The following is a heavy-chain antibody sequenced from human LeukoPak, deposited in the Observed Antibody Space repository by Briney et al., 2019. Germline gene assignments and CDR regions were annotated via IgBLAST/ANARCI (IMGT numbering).Heavy chain of an antibody. CDR1: GYTFTGYY. J-gene: IGHJ4*02. V-gene: IGHV1-2*06. Sequence: ASVKVSCKASGYTFTGYYMHWVRQAPGQGLEWMGRINPNSGGTNYAQKFQGRVTMTRDTSISTAYMELSRLRSDDTAVYYCARVPPAGGVRGLIPFFDQWGQGTPVTVSS. D-gene: IGHD3-10*02. CDR3: ARVPPAGGVRGLIPFFDQ. CDR2: INPNSGGT.